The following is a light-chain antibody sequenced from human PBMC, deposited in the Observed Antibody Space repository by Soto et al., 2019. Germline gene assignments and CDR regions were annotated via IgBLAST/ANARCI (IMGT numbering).Light chain of an antibody. V-gene: IGKV1-39*01. J-gene: IGKJ5*01. CDR3: HSRA. CDR2: DAS. Sequence: IHMTQSPSSLSSSLEDIVIITCRASQSISNHLNWYQQKPGKAPKLLIYDASTLESGVPSRFSGSGPETEFTLTIRRLQPDDFATYFCHSRAFGQGTRLEIK. CDR1: QSISNH.